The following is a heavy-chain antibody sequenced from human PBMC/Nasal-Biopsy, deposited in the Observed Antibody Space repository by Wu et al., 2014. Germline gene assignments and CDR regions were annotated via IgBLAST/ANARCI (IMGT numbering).Heavy chain of an antibody. D-gene: IGHD2-2*01. CDR3: AREWGYCSSTSCGLGHYYYMDV. J-gene: IGHJ6*03. CDR1: GGSFSGYY. Sequence: TLSLTCGVYGGSFSGYYWNWIRQTPGKGLEWIGEINHSGDTNRNPSLKSRVTISLDKSKNQFSLDLSSVTAADTAVYYCAREWGYCSSTSCGLGHYYYMDVWGKGTTVTVSS. V-gene: IGHV4-34*01. CDR2: INHSGDT.